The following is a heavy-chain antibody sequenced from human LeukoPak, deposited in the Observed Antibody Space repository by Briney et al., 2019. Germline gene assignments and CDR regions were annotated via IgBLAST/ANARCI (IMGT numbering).Heavy chain of an antibody. Sequence: PGGSLRLSCAASGFTFDDYAMHWVRHAPGKGLEWVSGISWNSGSIGYADSVKGRFTISRDNAKNSLYLQMNSLRAEDMALYYCAKMAAAGTDYYFDYWGQGTLVTVSS. D-gene: IGHD6-13*01. V-gene: IGHV3-9*03. CDR1: GFTFDDYA. CDR2: ISWNSGSI. CDR3: AKMAAAGTDYYFDY. J-gene: IGHJ4*02.